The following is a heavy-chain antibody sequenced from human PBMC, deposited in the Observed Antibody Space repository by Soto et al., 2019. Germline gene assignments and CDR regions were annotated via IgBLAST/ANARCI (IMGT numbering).Heavy chain of an antibody. V-gene: IGHV4-59*01. CDR1: GGSISSYY. CDR3: GRVGHTQAKVVTPDDAFGI. Sequence: PSETLSLTCTVSGGSISSYYWSWIRQPPGKGLEWIGYIYYSVSTNYNPSLKSRVTISVDTSTNQFSLKLSSVTAADTAADYCGRVGHTQAKVVTPDDAFGIWGQGTMVTVSS. CDR2: IYYSVST. D-gene: IGHD2-15*01. J-gene: IGHJ3*02.